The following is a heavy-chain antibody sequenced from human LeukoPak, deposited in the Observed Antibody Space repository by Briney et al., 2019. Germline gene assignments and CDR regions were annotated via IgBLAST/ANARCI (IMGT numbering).Heavy chain of an antibody. Sequence: GASVKVSCKASGYTFTSYYMHWVRQAPGQGLEWMGIINPSGGSTSYAQKFQGRVTMTRDTSTSTVYMELSSLRSEDTAVYYCARGTRIYSSSSGYFDYWGQGTLVTVSS. V-gene: IGHV1-46*01. CDR3: ARGTRIYSSSSGYFDY. CDR1: GYTFTSYY. D-gene: IGHD6-13*01. J-gene: IGHJ4*02. CDR2: INPSGGST.